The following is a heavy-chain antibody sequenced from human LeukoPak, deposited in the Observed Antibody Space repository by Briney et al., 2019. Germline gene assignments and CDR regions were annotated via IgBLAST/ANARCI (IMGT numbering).Heavy chain of an antibody. D-gene: IGHD4-17*01. CDR3: ARVLPDGDCFDY. CDR2: IIPIFGTA. CDR1: GGTFSSYA. J-gene: IGHJ4*02. V-gene: IGHV1-69*13. Sequence: ASVTVSCKASGGTFSSYAISWVRQAPGQGLEWMGGIIPIFGTANYAQKFQGRVTITADESTSTAYMELSSLRSEDTAVYYCARVLPDGDCFDYWGQGTLVTVSS.